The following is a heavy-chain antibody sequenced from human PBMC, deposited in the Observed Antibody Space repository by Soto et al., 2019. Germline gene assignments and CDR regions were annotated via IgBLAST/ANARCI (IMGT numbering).Heavy chain of an antibody. CDR1: GYTXTELS. V-gene: IGHV1-24*01. CDR2: FDPEDCET. J-gene: IGHJ5*02. CDR3: ATIRFDP. Sequence: XKVSCKVSGYTXTELSIHLVRQAPGKGLEWMGGFDPEDCETIYAQKFQGRVTTTEDTSTDTAYIELSSPRSEDTAVYYCATIRFDPWGQGTLVTVSS.